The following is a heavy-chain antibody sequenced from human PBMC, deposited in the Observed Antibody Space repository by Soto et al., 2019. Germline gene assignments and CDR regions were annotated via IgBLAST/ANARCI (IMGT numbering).Heavy chain of an antibody. D-gene: IGHD1-26*01. CDR1: GGSISSSNW. V-gene: IGHV4-4*02. Sequence: QVQLQESGPGLVKPSGTLSLTCAVSGGSISSSNWWSWVRQPPGKGLEWIGEIYHSGSTNYNPSLKSRGTISVDKSKNQFSLKLGSVAAADTAGYYCARVSGSYYYGMDVWGQGTTVTVSS. CDR3: ARVSGSYYYGMDV. J-gene: IGHJ6*02. CDR2: IYHSGST.